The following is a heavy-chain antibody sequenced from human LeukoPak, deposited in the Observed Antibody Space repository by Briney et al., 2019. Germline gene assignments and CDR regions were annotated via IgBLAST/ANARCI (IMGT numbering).Heavy chain of an antibody. D-gene: IGHD2-2*01. J-gene: IGHJ2*01. V-gene: IGHV3-7*01. CDR2: IKQDGSEK. CDR3: ARVGCSSTSCYAAYWYFDL. Sequence: GGSPRLSCAASGFTFSSYWMSWVRQAPGKGLEWVANIKQDGSEKYYVDSVKGRFTISRDNAKNSLYLQMNSLRAEDTAVYYCARVGCSSTSCYAAYWYFDLWGRGTLVTVSS. CDR1: GFTFSSYW.